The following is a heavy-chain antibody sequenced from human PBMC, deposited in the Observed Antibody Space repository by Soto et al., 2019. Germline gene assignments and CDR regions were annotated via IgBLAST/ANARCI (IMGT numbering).Heavy chain of an antibody. CDR2: IYYSGST. V-gene: IGHV4-59*01. D-gene: IGHD3-10*01. CDR3: ARDPGSGSYYGWFDP. Sequence: QVQLQESGPGLVKPSETLSLTCTVSGGSISRYYWNWIRQPPGKGLEWIGYIYYSGSTNYNPSLKSRVTISVDTSKNQCSLQLSSVTAADTAVYYCARDPGSGSYYGWFDPWGQGTLVTVSS. CDR1: GGSISRYY. J-gene: IGHJ5*02.